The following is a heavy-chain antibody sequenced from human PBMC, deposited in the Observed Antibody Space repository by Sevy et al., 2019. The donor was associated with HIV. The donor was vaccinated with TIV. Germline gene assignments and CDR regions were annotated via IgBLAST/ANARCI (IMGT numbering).Heavy chain of an antibody. V-gene: IGHV3-15*01. CDR2: IKSKTNGGTT. CDR3: TTDLEYQLERYYFNY. CDR1: GFIFTNAW. J-gene: IGHJ4*02. D-gene: IGHD2-2*01. Sequence: GGSLRLSCAASGFIFTNAWTSWVRQAPGKGLEWVGRIKSKTNGGTTDYAAPVEGRFTISRDDSKKTLYLQMNSLKTEDTAVYYCTTDLEYQLERYYFNYWGQGTLVTVSS.